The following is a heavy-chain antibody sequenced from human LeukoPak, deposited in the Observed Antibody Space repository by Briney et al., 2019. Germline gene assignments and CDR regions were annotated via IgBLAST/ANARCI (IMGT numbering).Heavy chain of an antibody. J-gene: IGHJ4*02. CDR3: ARYDSPTASFDL. CDR2: IYYSGAT. CDR1: GGSISSYY. Sequence: SETLSLTCTVSGGSISSYYWSWIRQPPGKGLEWIGYIYYSGATYYSPSLKSRVTIFVDTSQNQFSLTLNSVTASDSAIYYCARYDSPTASFDLWGQGTLVTVSS. V-gene: IGHV4-59*01. D-gene: IGHD3-9*01.